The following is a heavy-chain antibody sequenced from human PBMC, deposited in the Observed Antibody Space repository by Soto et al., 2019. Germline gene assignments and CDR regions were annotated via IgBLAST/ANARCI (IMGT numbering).Heavy chain of an antibody. CDR1: GFTVSSNY. CDR3: ASFFVVVIGPFYYYMDV. J-gene: IGHJ6*03. CDR2: IYSGGST. Sequence: GGSLRLSCAASGFTVSSNYMSWVRQAPGKGQEWVSVIYSGGSTYYADSVKGRFTISRDNSKNTLYLQMNSLRAEDTFVFFCASFFVVVIGPFYYYMDVWGKGTTVTVSS. V-gene: IGHV3-53*01. D-gene: IGHD3-3*01.